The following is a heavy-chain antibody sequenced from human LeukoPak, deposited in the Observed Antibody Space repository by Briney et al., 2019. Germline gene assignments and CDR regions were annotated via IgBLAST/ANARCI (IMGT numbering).Heavy chain of an antibody. Sequence: GGSLRLSCAASGFTISRSYMSWVRQAPGKGLEYVSYISSSSGTIYHADSVKGRFTISRDNAKNSLYLQMNSLKDEDTAVYYCVRETRYAFDIWGQGTMVTVSS. CDR1: GFTISRSY. V-gene: IGHV3-48*02. J-gene: IGHJ3*02. CDR2: ISSSSGTI. CDR3: VRETRYAFDI.